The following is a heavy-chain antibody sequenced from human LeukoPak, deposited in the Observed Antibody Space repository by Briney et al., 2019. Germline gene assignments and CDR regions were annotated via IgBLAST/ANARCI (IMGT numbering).Heavy chain of an antibody. D-gene: IGHD2-15*01. J-gene: IGHJ4*02. Sequence: SETLSLTCTVSGGSISSSSYYWAWIRQSPGKGLECIGSIYYSGSTYYNPSLKSRVTISVDTSKNQFSLKLSSVTAADTAVYYCARQRCSGGICFFSDYFDYWGQGALVTVSS. V-gene: IGHV4-39*01. CDR2: IYYSGST. CDR3: ARQRCSGGICFFSDYFDY. CDR1: GGSISSSSYY.